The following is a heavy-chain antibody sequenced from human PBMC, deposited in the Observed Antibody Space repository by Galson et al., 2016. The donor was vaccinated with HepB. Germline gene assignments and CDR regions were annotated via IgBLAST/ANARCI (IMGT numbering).Heavy chain of an antibody. CDR2: IDWDEDK. CDR3: ARMKNYYYGMDV. J-gene: IGHJ6*02. CDR1: GFSLSTSGMC. Sequence: PALVKPTQTLTLTCTFSGFSLSTSGMCVSWIRQPPGKALEWLALIDWDEDKYYTTSLKTRLTISKDTSKNQVVLTMTNMDPVDTATYYCARMKNYYYGMDVWGQGTTVTVSS. V-gene: IGHV2-70*01.